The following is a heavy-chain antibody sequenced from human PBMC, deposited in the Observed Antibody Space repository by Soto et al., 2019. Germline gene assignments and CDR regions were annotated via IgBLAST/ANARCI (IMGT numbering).Heavy chain of an antibody. CDR1: GGSIRSGGYY. V-gene: IGHV4-31*03. CDR2: FYYSGST. D-gene: IGHD2-21*02. CDR3: ARSGGNSLLDY. J-gene: IGHJ4*02. Sequence: QVQLQESGPGLVKPSQTLSLTCTVSGGSIRSGGYYWRWIRQHPGKGLEWFGYFYYSGSTYYNPSLKSRVTISVDTSKNTFSLHLSSVTAAETAVYYCARSGGNSLLDYWGQGTLVTVSS.